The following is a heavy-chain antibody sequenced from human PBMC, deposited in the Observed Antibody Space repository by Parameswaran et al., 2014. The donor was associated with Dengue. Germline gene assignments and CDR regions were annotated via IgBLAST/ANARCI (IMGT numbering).Heavy chain of an antibody. D-gene: IGHD5-18*01. CDR3: AKDPARSSYGYSYGYGLFQH. Sequence: RWIRQPPGKGLEWVSAISGSGGSTYYADSVKGRFTISRDNSKNTLYLQMNSLRAEDTAVYYCAKDPARSSYGYSYGYGLFQHWGQGTLVTVSS. J-gene: IGHJ1*01. CDR2: ISGSGGST. V-gene: IGHV3-23*01.